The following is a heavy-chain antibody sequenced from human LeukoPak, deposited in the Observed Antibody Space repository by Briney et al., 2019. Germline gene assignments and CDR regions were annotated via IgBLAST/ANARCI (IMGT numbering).Heavy chain of an antibody. CDR3: ARHRGIAVAAVDY. CDR1: AGSISSISYF. J-gene: IGHJ4*02. V-gene: IGHV4-39*01. D-gene: IGHD6-19*01. Sequence: SETLSLTCTVSAGSISSISYFWGWLRQPPGKGREWIGSIYYSGSTYYNPSLKSRVTMSVDRSKNQFSLNLRSVTAADTAVYYRARHRGIAVAAVDYWGQGTLVTVSS. CDR2: IYYSGST.